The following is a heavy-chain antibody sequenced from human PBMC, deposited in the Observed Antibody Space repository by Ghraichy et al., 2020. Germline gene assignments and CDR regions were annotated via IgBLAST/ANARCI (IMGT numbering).Heavy chain of an antibody. CDR3: ARRNYYFEY. CDR2: ISGSGGDT. V-gene: IGHV3-23*01. Sequence: LSLTCAASGFTFSSYAMTWVRQAPGKGLEWVSAISGSGGDTFYADSVKGRFTISRDNSKNTLYLQMNSLRAEDTAVYYCARRNYYFEYWGQGTLVTVSS. J-gene: IGHJ4*02. CDR1: GFTFSSYA.